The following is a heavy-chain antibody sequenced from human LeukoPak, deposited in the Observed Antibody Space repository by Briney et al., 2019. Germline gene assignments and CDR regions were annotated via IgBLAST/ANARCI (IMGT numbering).Heavy chain of an antibody. CDR1: GGSISSYY. Sequence: NASETLSLTCTVSGGSISSYYWSWIRQPPGKGLEWIGYIYYSGSTNYNPSLKSRVTISVDTSKNQFSLKLSSVTAADTAVYYCARGPWFGELDVAFDIWGQGTMVTVSS. CDR2: IYYSGST. V-gene: IGHV4-59*01. CDR3: ARGPWFGELDVAFDI. J-gene: IGHJ3*02. D-gene: IGHD3-10*01.